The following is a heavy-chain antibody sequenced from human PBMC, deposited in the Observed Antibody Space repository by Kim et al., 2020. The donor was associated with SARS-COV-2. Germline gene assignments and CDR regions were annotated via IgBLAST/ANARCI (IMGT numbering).Heavy chain of an antibody. CDR3: VRDRDISGYRGFGF. CDR1: GFTFENYA. D-gene: IGHD5-18*01. CDR2: IHAPSDT. V-gene: IGHV3-23*01. Sequence: GGSLRLSCAASGFTFENYALSWVRRAPGQGLEWVSKIHAPSDTKYAESVKGRFTISKDNSKNTVYLQMNSLRAEDTAIYFCVRDRDISGYRGFGFWGQGTLVTVSS. J-gene: IGHJ4*01.